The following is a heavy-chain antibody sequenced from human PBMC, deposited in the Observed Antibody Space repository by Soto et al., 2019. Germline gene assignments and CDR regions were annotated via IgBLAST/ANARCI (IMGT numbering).Heavy chain of an antibody. V-gene: IGHV3-21*01. D-gene: IGHD6-19*01. J-gene: IGHJ4*02. Sequence: EVQLVESGGGLVKPGGSLRLSCAGSGFFFSSYTMNWVRQAPGKGLEWVSSISGNSGYIYYADSVKGRFTISRDNAKNSLFLQMKNLRAEDTAVYYCASGITVDGRAGYWGQGTLVTVSS. CDR1: GFFFSSYT. CDR2: ISGNSGYI. CDR3: ASGITVDGRAGY.